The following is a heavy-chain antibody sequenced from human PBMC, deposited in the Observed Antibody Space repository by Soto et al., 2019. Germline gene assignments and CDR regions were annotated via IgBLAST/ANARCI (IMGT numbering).Heavy chain of an antibody. J-gene: IGHJ6*02. V-gene: IGHV3-30*18. CDR1: GFTFSNYA. D-gene: IGHD3-10*01. Sequence: GGSLRLSCAASGFTFSNYAMHWVRQAPGKGLEWVAVILYDGSNKYYADSVKGRFAISRDNSKNTLYLQMNSLRTEDTALYFCAKDVGSGYYYYYGMDVWGQGTTVTVSS. CDR3: AKDVGSGYYYYYGMDV. CDR2: ILYDGSNK.